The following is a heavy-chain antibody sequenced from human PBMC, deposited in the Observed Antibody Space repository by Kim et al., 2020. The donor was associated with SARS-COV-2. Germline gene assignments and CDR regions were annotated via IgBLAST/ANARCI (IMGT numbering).Heavy chain of an antibody. J-gene: IGHJ2*01. CDR2: IYYSGST. CDR1: GGSISRYY. D-gene: IGHD3-16*01. V-gene: IGHV4-59*08. Sequence: SETLSLTCTVSGGSISRYYWSWIRQPPGKGLEWIGYIYYSGSTNYNPSLKSRVTISVDTSKNQFSLKLSSVTAADTAVYYCARHVVYDYVWGSYSWYFDLWGRGTLVTVSS. CDR3: ARHVVYDYVWGSYSWYFDL.